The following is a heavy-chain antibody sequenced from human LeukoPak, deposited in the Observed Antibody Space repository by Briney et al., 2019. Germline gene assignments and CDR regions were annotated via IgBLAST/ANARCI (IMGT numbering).Heavy chain of an antibody. CDR3: ARDRVARPARFDP. V-gene: IGHV4-38-2*02. Sequence: PSETLSLTCTVSGYSISSGYYWGWIRQPPGKGLEWIGSIYHSGSTYYNPSLKSRVTISVDTSKNQFSLKLSSVTAADTAVYYCARDRVARPARFDPWGQGTLVTVSS. CDR2: IYHSGST. D-gene: IGHD2-15*01. J-gene: IGHJ5*02. CDR1: GYSISSGYY.